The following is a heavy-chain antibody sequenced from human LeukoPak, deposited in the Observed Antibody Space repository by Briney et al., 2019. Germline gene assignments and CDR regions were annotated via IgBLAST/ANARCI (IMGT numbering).Heavy chain of an antibody. D-gene: IGHD2-15*01. J-gene: IGHJ4*02. CDR2: IIPIFGTA. CDR3: ASLVDGDYFDY. CDR1: GGTFSSYA. V-gene: IGHV1-69*05. Sequence: SVKVSCQASGGTFSSYAISWVRQAPGQGVEWMGGIIPIFGTANSAQKFQGRVTITTDESTSTAYMELSSLRSEDTAVYYCASLVDGDYFDYWGQGTLVTVSS.